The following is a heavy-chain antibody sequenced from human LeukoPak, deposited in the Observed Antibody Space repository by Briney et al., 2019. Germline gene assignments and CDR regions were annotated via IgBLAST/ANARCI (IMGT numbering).Heavy chain of an antibody. CDR2: IYTSGST. J-gene: IGHJ4*02. CDR3: ARGVFYDFWSGPIDY. Sequence: SETLSLTCTVSGGSISSGSYYWSWIRQPAGKGLEWIGHIYTSGSTNYNPSLKSRVTISVDTSKNQFSLKLSSVTAADTAVYYCARGVFYDFWSGPIDYWGQGTLVTVSS. CDR1: GGSISSGSYY. D-gene: IGHD3-3*01. V-gene: IGHV4-61*09.